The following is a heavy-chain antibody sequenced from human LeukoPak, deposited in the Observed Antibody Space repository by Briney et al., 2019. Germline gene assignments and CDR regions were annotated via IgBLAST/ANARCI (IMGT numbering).Heavy chain of an antibody. CDR2: MNPNSGNT. CDR1: GYTFTSYD. CDR3: ARGRRDIVVVVAGQP. D-gene: IGHD2-15*01. J-gene: IGHJ4*02. Sequence: ASVKVSCKASGYTFTSYDINWVRQATGQGLEWMGWMNPNSGNTGYAQKFQGRVTMTRNTSISTAYMELSSLRSEETAVYYCARGRRDIVVVVAGQPWGQGTLVTVSS. V-gene: IGHV1-8*01.